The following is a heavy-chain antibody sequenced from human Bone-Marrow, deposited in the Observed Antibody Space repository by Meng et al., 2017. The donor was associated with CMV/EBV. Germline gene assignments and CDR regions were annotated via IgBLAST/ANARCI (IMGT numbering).Heavy chain of an antibody. CDR2: INPNSGGT. CDR3: ARDRRYCSSTSCYLGYYYGMDV. CDR1: GGTFSSYA. J-gene: IGHJ6*02. D-gene: IGHD2-2*01. Sequence: ASVKVSCKASGGTFSSYAISWVRQAPGQGLEWMGWINPNSGGTNYAQKFQGRVTMTRDTSISTAYMELSRLRSDDTAVYYCARDRRYCSSTSCYLGYYYGMDVWGQRTTVTVSS. V-gene: IGHV1-2*02.